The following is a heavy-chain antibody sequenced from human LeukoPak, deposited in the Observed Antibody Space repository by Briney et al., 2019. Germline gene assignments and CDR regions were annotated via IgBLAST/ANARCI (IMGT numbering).Heavy chain of an antibody. V-gene: IGHV4-4*07. CDR2: IHPSGNT. CDR1: GDSISSYY. J-gene: IGHJ4*02. CDR3: ARGPPPDFDY. Sequence: SETLSLTCTVSGDSISSYYWSWIRQPAGKGLEWIGRIHPSGNTNYNPSLKSRVTLSADTSKNQFSLKPSSVTAADTAVYYCARGPPPDFDYWGRGTLVTVSS.